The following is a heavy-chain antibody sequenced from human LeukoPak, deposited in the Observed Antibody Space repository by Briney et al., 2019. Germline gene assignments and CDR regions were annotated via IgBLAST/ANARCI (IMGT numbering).Heavy chain of an antibody. CDR2: IYHSGST. Sequence: SETLSLTCTVSGYSIISDYYWGWIRQPPGKGLEWIGNIYHSGSTYYNPSLKSRVTISVDTSKNQFPLKLSSVTAADTAVYYCARAMVVVAATGYFDYWGLGTLLTVSS. V-gene: IGHV4-38-2*02. D-gene: IGHD2-15*01. J-gene: IGHJ4*02. CDR3: ARAMVVVAATGYFDY. CDR1: GYSIISDYY.